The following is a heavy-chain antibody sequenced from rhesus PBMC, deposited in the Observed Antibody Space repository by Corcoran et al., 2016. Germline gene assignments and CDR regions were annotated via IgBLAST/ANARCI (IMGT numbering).Heavy chain of an antibody. J-gene: IGHJ4*01. D-gene: IGHD1-1*01. CDR2: VEPEDGEA. V-gene: IGHV1-111*02. CDR1: GYTFPVYS. Sequence: EVQLVQSGAEVKKPGASVTISCKASGYTFPVYSLPRVRHAPGKGPEWMGRVEPEDGEAIHAQKFQDRVTITADTSTDTAYMELSSLRSEDTAVYYCAGTLPPFDYWGQGVLVTVSS. CDR3: AGTLPPFDY.